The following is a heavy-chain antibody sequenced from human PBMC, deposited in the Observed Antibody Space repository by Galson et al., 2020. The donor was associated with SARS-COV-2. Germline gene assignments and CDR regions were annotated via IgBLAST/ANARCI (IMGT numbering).Heavy chain of an antibody. Sequence: GESLKISCAASGFTFSSYEMNWVRQAPGQGLEWVSYLSSSGSPIYYADPVKGRFTISRDNAKNSLYLQMNSLRAEDTAVYYCARGTTVVTPVYYFDYWGQGTLVTVSS. D-gene: IGHD4-17*01. V-gene: IGHV3-48*03. CDR3: ARGTTVVTPVYYFDY. CDR2: LSSSGSPI. J-gene: IGHJ4*02. CDR1: GFTFSSYE.